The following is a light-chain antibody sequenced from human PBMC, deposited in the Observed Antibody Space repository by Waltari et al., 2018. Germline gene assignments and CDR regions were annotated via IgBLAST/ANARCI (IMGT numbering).Light chain of an antibody. V-gene: IGLV2-14*01. J-gene: IGLJ1*01. CDR1: TKHICTYYY. Sequence: QSALTQPASVSGPPGQSITISCTGPTKHICTYYYVSWFPQSPYKAPKLMLYEVTTRPSGISNRFSGSKSGNTASLTISTLQAEDEATYYCSSYTTRNTYVFGTGTEVTVL. CDR2: EVT. CDR3: SSYTTRNTYV.